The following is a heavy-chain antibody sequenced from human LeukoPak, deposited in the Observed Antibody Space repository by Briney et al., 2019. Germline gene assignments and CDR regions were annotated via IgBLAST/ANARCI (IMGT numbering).Heavy chain of an antibody. CDR2: ISSSGSTI. J-gene: IGHJ6*02. D-gene: IGHD2-2*01. CDR3: ARGLSSSFFYGMDV. Sequence: GGSLRLSCAASGFTFSSYSMNWVRQAPGKGLEWVSYISSSGSTIFYTDSVKGRFTISRDNAKNSPYLQMNSLRAEDTAVYYCARGLSSSFFYGMDVWGQGTTVTVSS. CDR1: GFTFSSYS. V-gene: IGHV3-48*04.